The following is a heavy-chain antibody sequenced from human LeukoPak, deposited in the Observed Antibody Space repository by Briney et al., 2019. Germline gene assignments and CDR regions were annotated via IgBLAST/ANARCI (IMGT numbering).Heavy chain of an antibody. J-gene: IGHJ6*03. CDR1: GGSISSSNYY. D-gene: IGHD3-10*01. V-gene: IGHV4-39*07. CDR3: ARDSLLWFGELPHYYYYYYMDV. Sequence: PSETLSLTCTVSGGSISSSNYYWGWIRQPPGKGLEWIGNVYYSGSTFYNPSLKSRVTISVDTSKNQFSLKLSSVTAADTALYYCARDSLLWFGELPHYYYYYYMDVWGKGTTVTISS. CDR2: VYYSGST.